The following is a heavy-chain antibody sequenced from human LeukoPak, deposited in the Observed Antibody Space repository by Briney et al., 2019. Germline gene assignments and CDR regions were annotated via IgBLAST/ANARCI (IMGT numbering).Heavy chain of an antibody. D-gene: IGHD1-1*01. CDR2: IKQAGNEK. Sequence: GGSLRLSCAASGFTFSSYWMYWVRQAPGKGLEWVASIKQAGNEKYYVDSVKGRFTISRDNAKNSLYLQMNSLRAEDTAVYYCAKPGMPTVLYYYIDVWGKGTTVTISS. V-gene: IGHV3-7*01. J-gene: IGHJ6*03. CDR3: AKPGMPTVLYYYIDV. CDR1: GFTFSSYW.